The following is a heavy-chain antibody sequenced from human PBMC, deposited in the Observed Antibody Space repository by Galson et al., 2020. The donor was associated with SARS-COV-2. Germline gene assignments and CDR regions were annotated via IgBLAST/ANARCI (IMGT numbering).Heavy chain of an antibody. D-gene: IGHD5-12*01. CDR2: ISWDGHST. V-gene: IGHV3-43*01. J-gene: IGHJ4*02. Sequence: GESLKISCAASGFNFDDYTMHWVRQAPGKGLEWVSLISWDGHSTDYADSVKGRFAISRDNSKNSLFLQMDSLTTEDTALYYCAKIGGYSGYDYGIFDSWGQGTLVTVSS. CDR3: AKIGGYSGYDYGIFDS. CDR1: GFNFDDYT.